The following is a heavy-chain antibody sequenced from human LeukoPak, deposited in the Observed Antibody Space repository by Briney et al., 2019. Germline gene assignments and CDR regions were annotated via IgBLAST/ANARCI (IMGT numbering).Heavy chain of an antibody. CDR3: ARHPGTIVVVTDDAFDI. Sequence: SSETLSLTCTVSGGSISSYYWSWIRQPPGKGLEWIGYIYYSGSTNYNPSLKSRVTISVDTSKNQFSLKLSSVTAADTAVYYCARHPGTIVVVTDDAFDIWGQGTMVTVSS. CDR2: IYYSGST. J-gene: IGHJ3*02. CDR1: GGSISSYY. D-gene: IGHD2-21*02. V-gene: IGHV4-59*08.